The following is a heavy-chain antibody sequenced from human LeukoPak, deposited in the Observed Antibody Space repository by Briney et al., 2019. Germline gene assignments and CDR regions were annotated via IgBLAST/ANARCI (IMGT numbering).Heavy chain of an antibody. D-gene: IGHD3-3*02. V-gene: IGHV4-39*07. Sequence: SETLSLTCTVSGASISSDSNYWAWVRQPPGKGLQWIGSIYHTGSTFYNPSLMSRVPISIDSSKNQFSLKLSSVTVADTALYYCARDISISWFYSWGQGTLVSVSS. CDR1: GASISSDSNY. CDR3: ARDISISWFYS. CDR2: IYHTGST. J-gene: IGHJ5*01.